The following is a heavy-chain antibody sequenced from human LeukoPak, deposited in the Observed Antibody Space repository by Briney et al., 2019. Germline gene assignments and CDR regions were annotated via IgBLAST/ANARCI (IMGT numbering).Heavy chain of an antibody. V-gene: IGHV3-30*03. Sequence: PGGSLRLSCAASGFTFSSYGMHWVRQAPGKGLEWVAVISYDGSNKYYADSVKGRFTISRDNSKNTLYLQMNSLRAEDTAVYYCATVIAAAGYYFDYWGQGTLVTVSS. J-gene: IGHJ4*02. CDR3: ATVIAAAGYYFDY. CDR2: ISYDGSNK. CDR1: GFTFSSYG. D-gene: IGHD6-13*01.